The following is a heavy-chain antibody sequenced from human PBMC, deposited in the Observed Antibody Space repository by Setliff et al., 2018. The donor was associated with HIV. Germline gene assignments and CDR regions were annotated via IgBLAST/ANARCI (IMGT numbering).Heavy chain of an antibody. CDR1: GYTFTGYY. Sequence: ASVKVSCKASGYTFTGYYMHWVRQAPGQRLEWMGWINAGNGNTKYSQEFQGRVTITRDTSASTAYMELSSMRSEDMAVYYCARDRMGIDNPNHYMDVWAKGPRSPSP. CDR2: INAGNGNT. J-gene: IGHJ6*03. V-gene: IGHV1-3*03. CDR3: ARDRMGIDNPNHYMDV. D-gene: IGHD7-27*01.